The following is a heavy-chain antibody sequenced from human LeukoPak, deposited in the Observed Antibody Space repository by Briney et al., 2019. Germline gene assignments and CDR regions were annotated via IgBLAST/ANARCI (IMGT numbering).Heavy chain of an antibody. J-gene: IGHJ4*02. CDR1: GYTFSKFD. V-gene: IGHV1-8*01. D-gene: IGHD1-14*01. Sequence: ASVKVSCKASGYTFSKFDINWVRQATGQGPGWMGWMNPTNGNTGYAQQFQGRVTMARSTALSTAYMELSSLRSDDTAVYYCARGLTGSLNYWGQGTLVTVSS. CDR3: ARGLTGSLNY. CDR2: MNPTNGNT.